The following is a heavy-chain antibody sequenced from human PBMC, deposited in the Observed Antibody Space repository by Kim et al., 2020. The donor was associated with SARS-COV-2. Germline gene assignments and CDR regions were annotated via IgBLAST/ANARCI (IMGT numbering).Heavy chain of an antibody. CDR3: ARLSRSMVRGVIMRWFDP. V-gene: IGHV4-39*01. CDR2: IYYSGST. CDR1: GGSISSSSYY. J-gene: IGHJ5*02. Sequence: SETLSLTCTVSGGSISSSSYYWGWIRQPPGKGLEWIGSIYYSGSTYYNPSLKSRVTISVDTSKNQFSLKLSSVTAADTAVYYCARLSRSMVRGVIMRWFDPWGQGTLVTVSS. D-gene: IGHD3-10*01.